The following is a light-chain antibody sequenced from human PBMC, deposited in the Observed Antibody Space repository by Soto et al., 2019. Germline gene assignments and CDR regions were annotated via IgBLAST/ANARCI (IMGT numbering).Light chain of an antibody. V-gene: IGLV2-8*01. Sequence: QSALTQLPSASGSPGQSVTISCTGTSSDVGAYNFVSWYQQYPGKAPRLLIYELTKRPSGVPDRFSGSRSGNTASLTVSGLQTEDEADYYCTSFSSSSTRYVFGTGTKLTVL. J-gene: IGLJ1*01. CDR2: ELT. CDR3: TSFSSSSTRYV. CDR1: SSDVGAYNF.